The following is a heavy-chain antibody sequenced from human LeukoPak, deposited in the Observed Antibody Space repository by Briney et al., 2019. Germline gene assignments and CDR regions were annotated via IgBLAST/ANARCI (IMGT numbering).Heavy chain of an antibody. Sequence: SETLSLTCAVYGGSFSGYYCTWIRQAPGKGLEWIGEIHPSGTTFYNPSLKSRVTLSVDTSKTQFSLRLRSVTAADTAIYYCARQGSGPGSHFDYWGKGTLVTVSS. V-gene: IGHV4-34*01. CDR2: IHPSGTT. J-gene: IGHJ4*02. D-gene: IGHD7-27*01. CDR1: GGSFSGYY. CDR3: ARQGSGPGSHFDY.